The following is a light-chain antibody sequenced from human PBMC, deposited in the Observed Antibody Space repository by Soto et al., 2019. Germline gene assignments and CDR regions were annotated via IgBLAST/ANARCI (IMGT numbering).Light chain of an antibody. V-gene: IGKV1-5*02. CDR2: DAS. CDR1: QSVSTR. Sequence: DIQMTQSPSSLSASVGDRVTIICRASQSVSTRLAWYQQKPGKAPKVLIYDASSWAGGVPSRFIGSRSGTEFTLTINSLQPDDFATYDCQQYSVYWTFGQGTKVEIK. J-gene: IGKJ1*01. CDR3: QQYSVYWT.